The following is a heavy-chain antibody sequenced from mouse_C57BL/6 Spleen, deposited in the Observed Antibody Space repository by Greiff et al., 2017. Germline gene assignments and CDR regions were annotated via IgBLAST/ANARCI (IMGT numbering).Heavy chain of an antibody. CDR2: IDPSDSET. D-gene: IGHD1-1*01. CDR1: GYTFTSYW. J-gene: IGHJ4*01. CDR3: ARGYGRQAMDY. Sequence: QVQLQQPGAELVRPGSSVKLSCKASGYTFTSYWMHWVKQRPIQGLEWIGNIDPSDSETHYNQKFKDKATLTVDKSSSTAYLQLSSLTSEDSAVYYCARGYGRQAMDYWGQGTSLTVSS. V-gene: IGHV1-52*01.